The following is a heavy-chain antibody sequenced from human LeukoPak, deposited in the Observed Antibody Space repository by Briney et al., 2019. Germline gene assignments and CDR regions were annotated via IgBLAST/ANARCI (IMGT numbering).Heavy chain of an antibody. CDR2: NIPIFGTA. CDR3: ARHLSSGSYFNNYYYMDV. D-gene: IGHD1-26*01. V-gene: IGHV1-69*05. Sequence: SVKVSCKASGGTFSSYAISWVRQAPGQGLEWMGGNIPIFGTANYAQKFQGRVTITTDESTSTAYMELSSLRSEDTAVYYCARHLSSGSYFNNYYYMDVWGKGTTVTVSS. J-gene: IGHJ6*03. CDR1: GGTFSSYA.